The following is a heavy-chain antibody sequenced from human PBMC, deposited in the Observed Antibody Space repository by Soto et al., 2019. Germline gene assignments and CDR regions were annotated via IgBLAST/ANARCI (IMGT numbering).Heavy chain of an antibody. CDR1: GFTFSSYG. CDR2: IWYDGSNK. J-gene: IGHJ4*02. Sequence: QVQLVESGGGVVQPGRSLRLSCAASGFTFSSYGMHWVRQAPGKGLEWVAVIWYDGSNKYYADSVKGRFTISRDNSKNTLYLQMNSLRAEDTAVYYCARDKAHFGGIDYWGQGTLVTVSS. V-gene: IGHV3-33*01. D-gene: IGHD3-10*01. CDR3: ARDKAHFGGIDY.